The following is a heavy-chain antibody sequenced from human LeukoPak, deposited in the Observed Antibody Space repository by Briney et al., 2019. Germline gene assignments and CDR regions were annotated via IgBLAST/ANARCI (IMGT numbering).Heavy chain of an antibody. CDR2: IWFNGSDK. CDR3: ARVRRITMVRGVIPHDYYYGMDV. D-gene: IGHD3-10*01. J-gene: IGHJ6*02. V-gene: IGHV3-33*01. Sequence: GGSLRLSCAASGFTFSNYGMHWVRQAPGKGLEWVALIWFNGSDKDYADSVKGRFTISRDNSKNTLYLQMNSLRAEDTAVYYCARVRRITMVRGVIPHDYYYGMDVWGQGTTVTVSS. CDR1: GFTFSNYG.